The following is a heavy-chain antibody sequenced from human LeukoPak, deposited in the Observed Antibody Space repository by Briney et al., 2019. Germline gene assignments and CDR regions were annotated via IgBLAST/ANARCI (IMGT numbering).Heavy chain of an antibody. Sequence: SETLSLTCTVSGGSIGNYHWSWIRQPAGKGLEWIGQIHTSGSTNYNPPLKSRVTVSIDTPENQLSLTIRSVTAADTAIYYCARRHISSGWSFDYWGQGTLVTVSS. CDR2: IHTSGST. CDR3: ARRHISSGWSFDY. J-gene: IGHJ4*02. D-gene: IGHD6-19*01. CDR1: GGSIGNYH. V-gene: IGHV4-4*07.